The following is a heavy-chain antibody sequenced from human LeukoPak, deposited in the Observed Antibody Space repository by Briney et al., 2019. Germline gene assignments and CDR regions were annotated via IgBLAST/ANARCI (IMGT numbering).Heavy chain of an antibody. CDR3: ARDRAEQWLVRQYYYYYMDV. CDR2: ISSSSSYI. CDR1: GFTFSSYS. J-gene: IGHJ6*03. Sequence: GGSLRLSCAASGFTFSSYSMNWVRQAPGKGLEWVSSISSSSSYIYYADSVKGRFTISRDNAKNSLYLQMNSLRAEDTAVYYCARDRAEQWLVRQYYYYYMDVWGKGTSVTVSS. V-gene: IGHV3-21*01. D-gene: IGHD6-19*01.